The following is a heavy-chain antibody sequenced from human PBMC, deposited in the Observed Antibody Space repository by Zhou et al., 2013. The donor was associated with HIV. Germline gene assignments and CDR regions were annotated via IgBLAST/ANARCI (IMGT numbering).Heavy chain of an antibody. D-gene: IGHD3-3*01. CDR1: GYTFTSYY. Sequence: QVQLVQSGAEVKKPGASVKVSCKASGYTFTSYYMHWVRQAPGQGLEWMGIINPSGGSTSYAQKFQGRVTMTRDTSISTAYMELTRLRSDDTAVYYCARDPQYYDFWSGYYTGYLDVWGKGTTLTVSS. V-gene: IGHV1-46*01. CDR3: ARDPQYYDFWSGYYTGYLDV. J-gene: IGHJ6*03. CDR2: INPSGGST.